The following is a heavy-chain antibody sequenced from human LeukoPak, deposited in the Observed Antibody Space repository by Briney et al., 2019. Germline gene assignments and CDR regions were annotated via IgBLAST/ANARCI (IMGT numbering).Heavy chain of an antibody. Sequence: ASVKVSCKASGYTFTGYYMHWVRQAPGQELEWMGWINPNSGGTNYAQKFQGRVTMTRDTSISTAYMELSRLRSDDTAVYYCARVRYTVLRPDYWGQGTLVTVSS. CDR1: GYTFTGYY. CDR2: INPNSGGT. J-gene: IGHJ4*02. CDR3: ARVRYTVLRPDY. V-gene: IGHV1-2*02. D-gene: IGHD3-3*01.